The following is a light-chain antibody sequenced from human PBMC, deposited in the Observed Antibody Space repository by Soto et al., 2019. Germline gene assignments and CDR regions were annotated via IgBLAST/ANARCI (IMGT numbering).Light chain of an antibody. CDR2: VAS. CDR3: HQYSSSPLT. V-gene: IGKV3-20*01. J-gene: IGKJ1*01. CDR1: QIVAYSH. Sequence: ENVLTQTPDTLSLSLGETATLSCRASQIVAYSHLAWYQQKPGQAPRLLISVASSRAIGIPDRFSGSGSGTDFTLTISKLAPEDSAMYYCHQYSSSPLTFGQGTKVDI.